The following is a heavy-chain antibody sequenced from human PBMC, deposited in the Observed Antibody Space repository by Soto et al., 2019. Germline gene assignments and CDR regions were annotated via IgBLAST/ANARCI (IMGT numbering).Heavy chain of an antibody. J-gene: IGHJ4*02. V-gene: IGHV1-18*01. D-gene: IGHD2-21*01. CDR1: GYTFTSYG. CDR2: INPYNGNT. Sequence: QVQLVQSGAEVKKPGASVKVSCKASGYTFTSYGISWVRQAPGQGLEWMGWINPYNGNTNYAQKLQGRVTMTTDTSTNTAYMELRSLISDDRAVYYCARDWFVIDYWGQGTLVTVSS. CDR3: ARDWFVIDY.